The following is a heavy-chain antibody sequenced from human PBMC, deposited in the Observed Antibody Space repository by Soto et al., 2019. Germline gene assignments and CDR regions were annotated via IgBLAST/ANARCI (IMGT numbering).Heavy chain of an antibody. J-gene: IGHJ4*02. V-gene: IGHV3-74*01. D-gene: IGHD2-15*01. CDR3: VRACSAAGCKMFDY. CDR2: INGYGTST. Sequence: EVQLVESGGGLVQPGGSLRLSCVASGFTLSDYWMHWVRQAPGKGLVWVSRINGYGTSTSYADSVRGRFTVSRDNARNKLYLQMNSLRVNDTAVYYCVRACSAAGCKMFDYWGQGTLVTVSS. CDR1: GFTLSDYW.